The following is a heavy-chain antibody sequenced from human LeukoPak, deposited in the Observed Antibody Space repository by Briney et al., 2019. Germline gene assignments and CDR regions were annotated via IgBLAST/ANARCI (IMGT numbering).Heavy chain of an antibody. V-gene: IGHV6-1*01. Sequence: SQTLSLTCAISGDSVSSNSAAWNWIRQSPSRGLERLGRTYYRSKWYNDYAVSVKSRITINPDTSKNQFSLQLNSVTPEDTAVYYCARRQTPRKTGEHSGGMDVWGKGTTVTVSS. CDR3: ARRQTPRKTGEHSGGMDV. J-gene: IGHJ6*04. CDR1: GDSVSSNSAA. D-gene: IGHD7-27*01. CDR2: TYYRSKWYN.